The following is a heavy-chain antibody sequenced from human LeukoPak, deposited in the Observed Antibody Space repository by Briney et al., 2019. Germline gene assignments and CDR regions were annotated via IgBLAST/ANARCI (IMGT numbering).Heavy chain of an antibody. CDR1: GFTFSSYG. CDR2: IRYDGSNK. D-gene: IGHD4-11*01. Sequence: GGSLRLSCAASGFTFSSYGMHWVRQAPGKGLEWVAFIRYDGSNKYYADSVKGRFTISRDNFKNTLYLQMNSLRAEDTAVYYCAKDTMRTTYYFDYWGQGTLVTVSS. V-gene: IGHV3-30*02. J-gene: IGHJ4*02. CDR3: AKDTMRTTYYFDY.